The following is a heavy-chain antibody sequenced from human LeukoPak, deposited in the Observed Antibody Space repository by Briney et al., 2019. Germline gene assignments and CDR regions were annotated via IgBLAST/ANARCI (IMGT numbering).Heavy chain of an antibody. J-gene: IGHJ5*02. CDR3: ARDPNAISNWFDP. CDR1: XGSISSYY. V-gene: IGHV4-4*07. CDR2: IYTSGST. Sequence: TVXXGSISSYYWSWIRQPAGKGLEWIGRIYTSGSTNYNPSLKSRVTMSVDTSKNQFSLKLSSVTAADTAVYYCARDPNAISNWFDPWGQGTLVTVSS. D-gene: IGHD3-3*02.